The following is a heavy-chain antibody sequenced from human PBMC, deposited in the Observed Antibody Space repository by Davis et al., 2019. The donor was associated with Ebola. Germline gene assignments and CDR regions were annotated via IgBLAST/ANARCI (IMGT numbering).Heavy chain of an antibody. CDR3: RLGSYHMGDDY. D-gene: IGHD3-10*01. CDR1: GFIFSLYD. Sequence: GESLKISCAASGFIFSLYDMSWVRQAPGKGLEWVSSISASSNYKYYADSVKDRFTVSRDNARNSLYLQMNSLRGEDTAVYYCRLGSYHMGDDYWGQGTLVTVSS. V-gene: IGHV3-21*06. CDR2: ISASSNYK. J-gene: IGHJ4*02.